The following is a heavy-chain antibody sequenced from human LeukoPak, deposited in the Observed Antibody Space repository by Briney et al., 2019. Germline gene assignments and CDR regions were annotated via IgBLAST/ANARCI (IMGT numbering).Heavy chain of an antibody. CDR1: GFTFSSYG. CDR2: IRYDGSNK. CDR3: AKDKSSGYSGYPYYFDY. D-gene: IGHD5-12*01. J-gene: IGHJ4*02. V-gene: IGHV3-30*02. Sequence: GGSLRLSCAASGFTFSSYGMHWVRQAPGKGLEWVAFIRYDGSNKYYADSVKGRFTISRANSKNTLYLQMNSLRAEDTAVYYCAKDKSSGYSGYPYYFDYWGQGTLVTVSS.